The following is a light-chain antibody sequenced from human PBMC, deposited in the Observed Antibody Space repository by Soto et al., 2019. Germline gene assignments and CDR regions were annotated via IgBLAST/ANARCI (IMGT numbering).Light chain of an antibody. CDR1: QSINNNF. J-gene: IGKJ4*01. Sequence: EIVLAQSPGTLSLSPGERATLYCRASQSINNNFLAWYQQKGGQAPRLLIYPASRRATGVPARFSGGASGTDFTLTISSLEPEDFAVYYCQQYGSPSLTFGEGTKVESK. CDR2: PAS. CDR3: QQYGSPSLT. V-gene: IGKV3-20*01.